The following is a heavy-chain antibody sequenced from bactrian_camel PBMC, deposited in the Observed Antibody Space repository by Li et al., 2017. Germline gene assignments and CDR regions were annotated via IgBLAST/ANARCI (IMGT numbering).Heavy chain of an antibody. D-gene: IGHD3*01. CDR3: TKDRSYGTRNWAQST. Sequence: VQLVEPGGGLVQPGGSLRLSCSASGFQFADYPMSWVRQAPGKGLEWVAQIAYDGWVTRYHDSAKGRFTISRDNARNTLYLQMNSLKPEDTAMYYCTKDRSYGTRNWAQSTRDQGTQVTVS. CDR2: IAYDGWVT. V-gene: IGHV3-1*01. J-gene: IGHJ4*01. CDR1: GFQFADYP.